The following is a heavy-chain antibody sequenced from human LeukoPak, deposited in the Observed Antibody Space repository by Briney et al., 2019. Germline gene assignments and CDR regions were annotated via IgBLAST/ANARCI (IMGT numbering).Heavy chain of an antibody. D-gene: IGHD6-13*01. V-gene: IGHV3-7*01. J-gene: IGHJ5*02. Sequence: GGSLRLSCAASGFTLSSYWMSWVRQAPGKGLEWVANIKQDGSEKYYVDSVKGRFTISRDDGKNSLYLQMNSLRAEDTAVYYCARSGSSWYYWFDPWGQGTLVTVSS. CDR3: ARSGSSWYYWFDP. CDR2: IKQDGSEK. CDR1: GFTLSSYW.